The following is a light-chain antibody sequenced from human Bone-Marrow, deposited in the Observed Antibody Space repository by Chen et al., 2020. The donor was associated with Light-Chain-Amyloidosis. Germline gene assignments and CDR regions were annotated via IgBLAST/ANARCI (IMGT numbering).Light chain of an antibody. CDR3: QQYGTSPLT. CDR1: QTISSNY. Sequence: EIVLTQSPGTLSLSPGEGANLSCRASQTISSNYLTWYQQKFGQAPRLLIYGSYSRATGIPARFTGSGSVTDFTVTINRLEPEDFAMYYCQQYGTSPLTFGGGTKVEIK. J-gene: IGKJ4*01. V-gene: IGKV3-20*01. CDR2: GSY.